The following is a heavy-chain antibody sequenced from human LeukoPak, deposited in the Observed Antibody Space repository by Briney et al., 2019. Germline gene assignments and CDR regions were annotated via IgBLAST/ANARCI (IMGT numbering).Heavy chain of an antibody. CDR1: GFTFSNYW. D-gene: IGHD3-16*01. CDR3: AKDKSRRTLTRYFDL. V-gene: IGHV3-74*01. J-gene: IGHJ2*01. Sequence: GGSLRLSCVASGFTFSNYWMHWVRQAPGKGLVWVSRINSDGTTTSYADSVKGRFTISRDNAKNSLYLQMNSLRAEDTALYYCAKDKSRRTLTRYFDLWGRGTLVTVSS. CDR2: INSDGTTT.